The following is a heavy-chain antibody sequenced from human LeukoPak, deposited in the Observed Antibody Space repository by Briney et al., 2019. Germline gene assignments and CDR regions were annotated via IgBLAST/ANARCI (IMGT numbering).Heavy chain of an antibody. V-gene: IGHV1-24*01. CDR2: FDPEDGET. Sequence: GASVKVSCKVSGYTLTELSMHWVRQAPGKGLEWMGGFDPEDGETIYAQKFQGRVTMTEDTSTDTAYMELSGLRSEDTAVYYCATPGRYGDYVWDYWGQGTLVTVSS. CDR3: ATPGRYGDYVWDY. D-gene: IGHD4-17*01. J-gene: IGHJ4*02. CDR1: GYTLTELS.